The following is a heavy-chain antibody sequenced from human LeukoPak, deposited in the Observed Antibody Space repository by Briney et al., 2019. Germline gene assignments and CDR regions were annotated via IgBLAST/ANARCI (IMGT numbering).Heavy chain of an antibody. D-gene: IGHD3-22*01. CDR3: ARRYSSGYHPWFDP. Sequence: SETLSLTCTVSGGSISSSSYYWGWIRQPPGKGLEWIGSIYYSGSTYYNPSLKSRVTISVDTSKNQFSLNLSSVTAADTAVYYCARRYSSGYHPWFDPWGQGTLVTVSS. CDR2: IYYSGST. V-gene: IGHV4-39*01. CDR1: GGSISSSSYY. J-gene: IGHJ5*02.